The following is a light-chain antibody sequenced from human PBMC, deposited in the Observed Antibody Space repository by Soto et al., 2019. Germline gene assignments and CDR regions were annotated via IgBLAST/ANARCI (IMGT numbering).Light chain of an antibody. V-gene: IGLV4-69*01. CDR1: SGHSSYA. Sequence: QLVLTQSPSAAASLGASVTLTCTLSSGHSSYAIAWHQQQPEKGPRFLMKVNSDGSHINGDGVPDRFSGSSSGAERYLTISSLQSEDEADYYCQTWGTGFHVLFGGGTKLTVL. CDR3: QTWGTGFHVL. CDR2: VNSDGSH. J-gene: IGLJ2*01.